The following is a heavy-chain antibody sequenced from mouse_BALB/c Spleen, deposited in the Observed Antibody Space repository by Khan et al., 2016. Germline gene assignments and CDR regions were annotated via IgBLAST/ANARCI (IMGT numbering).Heavy chain of an antibody. CDR3: SRAVVAPYYAMDY. CDR2: IDPANGNT. Sequence: EVQLQESGAELVKPGASVKLSCIASGFNIKDTYMHWVKQRPEQGLEWIGRIDPANGNTKYDPKFQGKATIPAHTSSNTAYLQLSSRASEDTAVYYSSRAVVAPYYAMDYWGQGTSVTVSS. J-gene: IGHJ4*01. CDR1: GFNIKDTY. V-gene: IGHV14-3*02. D-gene: IGHD1-1*01.